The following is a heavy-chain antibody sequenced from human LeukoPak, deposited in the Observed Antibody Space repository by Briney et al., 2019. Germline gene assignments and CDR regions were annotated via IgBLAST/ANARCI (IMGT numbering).Heavy chain of an antibody. J-gene: IGHJ4*02. CDR1: GFFLSRTGES. CDR2: IYWDDEK. D-gene: IGHD4-17*01. V-gene: IGHV2-5*02. Sequence: ESGPTLVNPTQTLTLTCTFSGFFLSRTGESVGWIRQPPVKALEWLALIYWDDEKRYSPSLKSRLTITKDTAKNQVVLKMTNMDPVDTATYYCAQTVYGDYASFYFHHWGQGTLVTVSS. CDR3: AQTVYGDYASFYFHH.